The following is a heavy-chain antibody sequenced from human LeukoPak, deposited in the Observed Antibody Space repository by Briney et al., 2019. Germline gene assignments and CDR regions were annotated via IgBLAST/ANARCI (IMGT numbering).Heavy chain of an antibody. J-gene: IGHJ3*02. CDR3: ARGLRSSFDI. D-gene: IGHD3-16*02. Sequence: ASVKVSCKASGGTLSSYALSWMRQAPGQGLEWMGRVIPMFDVRDYAEKFQGRITLTADTSTGMAYMELSSLTSDDTAVYYCARGLRSSFDIWGQGTMVTVSS. CDR2: VIPMFDVR. CDR1: GGTLSSYA. V-gene: IGHV1-69*17.